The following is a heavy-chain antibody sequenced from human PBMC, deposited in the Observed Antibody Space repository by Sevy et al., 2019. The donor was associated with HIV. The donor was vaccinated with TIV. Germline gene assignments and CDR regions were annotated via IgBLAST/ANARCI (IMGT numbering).Heavy chain of an antibody. Sequence: GGSLRLSCTASGFTFNTYAMSWVRRAPGKGLEWVSAIGSGGTTYYVDSVEGRFTISRDHSKTTLYLQRNSPKVDDTAGYYCAKNLRGKYLEGYFDYWGQGILVTVSS. CDR2: IGSGGTT. CDR3: AKNLRGKYLEGYFDY. J-gene: IGHJ4*02. CDR1: GFTFNTYA. D-gene: IGHD1-20*01. V-gene: IGHV3-23*01.